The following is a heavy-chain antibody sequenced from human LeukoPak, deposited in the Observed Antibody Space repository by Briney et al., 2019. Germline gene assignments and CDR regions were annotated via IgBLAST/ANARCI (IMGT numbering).Heavy chain of an antibody. CDR1: GGSISSYY. D-gene: IGHD1-1*01. J-gene: IGHJ4*02. CDR3: ATTTGTTGWHY. V-gene: IGHV4-59*08. CDR2: IYYSGST. Sequence: SETLSLTCTVSGGSISSYYWSWIRQPPGKGLEWIGYIYYSGSTNYNPSLKSRVTISVDTSKNQFSLKLSSVTAADTAAYYCATTTGTTGWHYWGQGTLVTVSS.